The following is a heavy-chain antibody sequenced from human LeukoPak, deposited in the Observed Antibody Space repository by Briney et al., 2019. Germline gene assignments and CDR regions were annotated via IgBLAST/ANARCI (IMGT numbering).Heavy chain of an antibody. Sequence: GGPLRLSCAASGFTFSNYAMHWVHQPPGKGLEGVAVISYDGSNKYYAASVQGRFTISRDNSKNTLYLKMNSLRAEDTAVYYWAREELSSYYDDSSGYAAFDYWGQGTLVTVSS. J-gene: IGHJ4*02. CDR3: AREELSSYYDDSSGYAAFDY. D-gene: IGHD3-22*01. CDR2: ISYDGSNK. CDR1: GFTFSNYA. V-gene: IGHV3-30-3*01.